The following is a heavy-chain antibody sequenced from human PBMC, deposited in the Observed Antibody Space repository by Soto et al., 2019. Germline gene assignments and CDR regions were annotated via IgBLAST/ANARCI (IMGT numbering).Heavy chain of an antibody. CDR3: AREGSGYDHTPFEY. CDR1: GGSISSGGYY. V-gene: IGHV4-30-4*01. J-gene: IGHJ4*02. Sequence: PSETLSLTCTVSGGSISSGGYYWSWIRQPPGKGLEWIGYIYYSGSTYYNPSLKSRVTISVDTSKNQFSLKLSSVTAADTAVYYCAREGSGYDHTPFEYWGQGTLVTVSS. D-gene: IGHD5-12*01. CDR2: IYYSGST.